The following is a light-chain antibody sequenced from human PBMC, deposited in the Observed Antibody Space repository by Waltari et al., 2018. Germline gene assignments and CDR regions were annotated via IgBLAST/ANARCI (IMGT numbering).Light chain of an antibody. V-gene: IGLV3-1*01. CDR2: QDS. J-gene: IGLJ2*01. CDR3: QAWYSFIVF. Sequence: SYELTQPPSVSVSPGQTANITCSGDKLGDKYVCWYQQRPGQSTVLVIFQDSQRPSGIPERFSCSNSGNTASLPSRVTQPMDGVDYYCQAWYSFIVFVGGGTKLTVL. CDR1: KLGDKY.